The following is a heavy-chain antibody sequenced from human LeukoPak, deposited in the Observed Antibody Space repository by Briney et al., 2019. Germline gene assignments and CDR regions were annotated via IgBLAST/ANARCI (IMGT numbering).Heavy chain of an antibody. CDR2: IYYSGST. CDR1: GGSISSYY. CDR3: ARGRYCSGGNCYDDAFDI. Sequence: PSETLSLTCTVSGGSISSYYWSWIRQPPGKGLEWIGYIYYSGSTNYNPSLKSRVTISVDTSKNQFSLKLSSVTAADTAVYYCARGRYCSGGNCYDDAFDIWGQGTMVTVSS. J-gene: IGHJ3*02. D-gene: IGHD2-15*01. V-gene: IGHV4-59*12.